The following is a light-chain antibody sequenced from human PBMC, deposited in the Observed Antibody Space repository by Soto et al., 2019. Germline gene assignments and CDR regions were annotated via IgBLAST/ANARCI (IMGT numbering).Light chain of an antibody. CDR2: TDN. CDR3: AAWDDSLSAWV. J-gene: IGLJ3*02. Sequence: QSVLTQPPSVSGTPGQRVTISCSGSSSDIGRNFVSWYQQVPGTAPKLLIQTDNQRPSGVPDRFSGSKSGTSASLAISGLHSEDEADYYCAAWDDSLSAWVFGGGTKLTVL. CDR1: SSDIGRNF. V-gene: IGLV1-44*01.